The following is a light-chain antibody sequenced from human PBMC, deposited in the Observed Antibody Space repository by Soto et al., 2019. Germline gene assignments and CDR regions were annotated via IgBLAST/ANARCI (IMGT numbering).Light chain of an antibody. V-gene: IGLV2-14*01. CDR2: EVS. Sequence: QSVLTQPPSVSASPGQSITISCTGTSSDVGGYNYVSWYQQLAGKATTLMIYEVSKRPSGVSNRFSGSKSGNTASLTISGLQAEDEADYYCSSYTSSSTPYGVGTGTKVNVL. CDR1: SSDVGGYNY. J-gene: IGLJ1*01. CDR3: SSYTSSSTPYG.